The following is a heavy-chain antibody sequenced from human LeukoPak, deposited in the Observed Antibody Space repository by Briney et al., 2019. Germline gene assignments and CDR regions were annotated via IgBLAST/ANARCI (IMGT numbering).Heavy chain of an antibody. D-gene: IGHD3-10*01. CDR2: ITASGGST. CDR1: EFTFNNYA. V-gene: IGHV3-23*01. Sequence: GGSLRLSCAASEFTFNNYAMSWVRQAPGKGLERISSITASGGSTYYADSVKGRFTISRDNSEHTLYLQMNSLRAEDTAMYYCARETRGESDYWGHGTLVTVSS. CDR3: ARETRGESDY. J-gene: IGHJ4*01.